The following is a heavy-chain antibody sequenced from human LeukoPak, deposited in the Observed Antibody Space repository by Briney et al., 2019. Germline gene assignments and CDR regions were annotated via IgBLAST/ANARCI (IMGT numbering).Heavy chain of an antibody. CDR1: GYTFTDYY. V-gene: IGHV1-2*02. CDR2: INPNSGGT. Sequence: GASVKVSCKASGYTFTDYYMHWVRQAPGQGLEWMGGINPNSGGTNYPQKFQGRVTMTRDTSISTAYMELSRLRSDDTAVYYCARAIDYGSGSYLLDYWGQGTLVTVSS. CDR3: ARAIDYGSGSYLLDY. J-gene: IGHJ4*02. D-gene: IGHD3-10*01.